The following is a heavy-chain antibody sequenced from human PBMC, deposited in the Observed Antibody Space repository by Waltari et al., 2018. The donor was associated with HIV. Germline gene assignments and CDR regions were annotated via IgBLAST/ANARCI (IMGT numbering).Heavy chain of an antibody. Sequence: QLQLQESGPGLATPSETLSLTCTVSGGSVTNYYSSWIRQPPGKGLEWIGYLYHRGSTNYNPSLKSRVTTSVDTSKNRFSLNLTSVTAADTAVYYCARHSGSMGGAFDVWGQGTMVTVSS. CDR1: GGSVTNYY. CDR2: LYHRGST. J-gene: IGHJ3*01. V-gene: IGHV4-59*08. CDR3: ARHSGSMGGAFDV. D-gene: IGHD3-10*01.